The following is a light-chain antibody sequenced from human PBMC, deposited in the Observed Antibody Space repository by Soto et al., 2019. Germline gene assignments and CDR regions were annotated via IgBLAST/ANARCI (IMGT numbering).Light chain of an antibody. J-gene: IGLJ1*01. CDR1: STDVGGDTY. CDR3: NSYTSATTLRGV. V-gene: IGLV2-14*03. CDR2: DVS. Sequence: QSVLTQPASVSGSPGQSITISCTGTSTDVGGDTYVSWYQQYPGKAPKLIIYDVSSRPSGVSDRFSGSKSGNTASLTISGLQAEDEADYYCNSYTSATTLRGVFGVGTKVTVL.